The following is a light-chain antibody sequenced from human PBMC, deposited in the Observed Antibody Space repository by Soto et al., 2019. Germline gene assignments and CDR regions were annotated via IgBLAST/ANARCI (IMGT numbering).Light chain of an antibody. Sequence: QSVLTQPASVSGSPGQSIAISCTGSSSDVGFYKYVSWYQQHQGKVPKLIIYEVTNRPSGVSNRFSGPKSGNTASLTISGLQAEDEADYYCCSYTTSSTRVFGSGTKVTVL. CDR1: SSDVGFYKY. CDR3: CSYTTSSTRV. V-gene: IGLV2-14*01. CDR2: EVT. J-gene: IGLJ1*01.